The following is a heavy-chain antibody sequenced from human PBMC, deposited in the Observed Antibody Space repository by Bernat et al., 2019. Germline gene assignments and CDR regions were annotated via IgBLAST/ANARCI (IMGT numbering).Heavy chain of an antibody. CDR1: GGTFSSYA. D-gene: IGHD3-16*02. CDR2: IIPILGIA. J-gene: IGHJ4*02. CDR3: ASLRLGELSLETFDY. Sequence: QVQLVQSGAEVKKPGSSVKVSCKASGGTFSSYAISWVRQAPGRGLEWMGRIIPILGIANYAQKFQGRVTITADKSTSTAYMELSSLRSEDTAVYYCASLRLGELSLETFDYWGQGTLVTVSS. V-gene: IGHV1-69*04.